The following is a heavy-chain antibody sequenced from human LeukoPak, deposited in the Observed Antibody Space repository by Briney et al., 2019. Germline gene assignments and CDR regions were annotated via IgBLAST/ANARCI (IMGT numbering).Heavy chain of an antibody. CDR2: IRDDGGNR. Sequence: PGGSLRLSCATSGFTFSSYGMHWVRQAPGKELEWVAFIRDDGGNRYHADSVKGRFTISRDNSKNTLYLEMNSLRAEDTGVYYCARGSADYSGMGYYFDYWGQGTLVTVSS. CDR3: ARGSADYSGMGYYFDY. CDR1: GFTFSSYG. J-gene: IGHJ4*02. V-gene: IGHV3-30*02. D-gene: IGHD4-11*01.